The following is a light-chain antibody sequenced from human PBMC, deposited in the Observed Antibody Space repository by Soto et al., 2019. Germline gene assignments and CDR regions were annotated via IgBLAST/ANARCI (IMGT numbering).Light chain of an antibody. CDR2: LNSGGSH. CDR3: QTWSTGTSRV. J-gene: IGLJ3*02. Sequence: QPVLTQSPSASASLGASVKLTCTLSSGHSSYAIAWHQQQPEKGPRFLMKLNSGGSHTKGDGIPDRFSGSSSGAERYHTISSLQPEDEADYYCQTWSTGTSRVFGGGTKLTVL. CDR1: SGHSSYA. V-gene: IGLV4-69*01.